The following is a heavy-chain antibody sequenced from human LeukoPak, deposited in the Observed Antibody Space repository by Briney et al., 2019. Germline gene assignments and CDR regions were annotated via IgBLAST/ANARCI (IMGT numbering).Heavy chain of an antibody. D-gene: IGHD6-19*01. CDR2: ISSSSSYI. CDR3: ARGGGWDAYYYYGLDV. V-gene: IGHV3-21*01. J-gene: IGHJ6*02. CDR1: GFTFSSYS. Sequence: TGGSLRLSCAASGFTFSSYSMNWVRQAPGKGLEWVSSISSSSSYIYYADSVKGRFTISRDSAKNSLYLQMNSLRAEDTALYYCARGGGWDAYYYYGLDVWGQGTTVTVSS.